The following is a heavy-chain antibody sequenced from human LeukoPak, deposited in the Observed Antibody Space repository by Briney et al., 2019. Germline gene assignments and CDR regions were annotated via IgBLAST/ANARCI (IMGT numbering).Heavy chain of an antibody. J-gene: IGHJ4*02. CDR1: GFAFNNAW. CDR3: ARDYGDYNY. CDR2: IKSKTDGETT. V-gene: IGHV3-15*01. Sequence: GGSLRLSCAASGFAFNNAWMNWVRQAPGKGLEWVGHIKSKTDGETTDYAAPVKGRFSISRDASKNTLDLQMNSLKIEDTAVYYCARDYGDYNYWGQGTLVTVSS. D-gene: IGHD4-17*01.